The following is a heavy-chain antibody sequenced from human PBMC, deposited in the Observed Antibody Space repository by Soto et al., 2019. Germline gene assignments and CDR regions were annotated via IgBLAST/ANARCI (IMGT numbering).Heavy chain of an antibody. Sequence: SETLSLTCTVSGGSISYFYWSWIRQPPGKGLEWIGYVYYTGSTSYNPSLKHRVTFSADSSRGQFSLRLNSVTAADTAVYYCARTVLGPDLLADSFVDYYYYMDVWGQGTTVTVSS. J-gene: IGHJ6*03. CDR1: GGSISYFY. CDR3: ARTVLGPDLLADSFVDYYYYMDV. V-gene: IGHV4-59*08. CDR2: VYYTGST. D-gene: IGHD3-9*01.